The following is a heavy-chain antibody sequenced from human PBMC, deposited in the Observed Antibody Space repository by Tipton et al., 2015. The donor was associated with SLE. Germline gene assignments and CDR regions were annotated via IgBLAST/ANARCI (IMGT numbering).Heavy chain of an antibody. J-gene: IGHJ3*02. Sequence: RSLRLSCAASGFTFSSYGMHWVRQAPGKGLEWVAVISYDGSNKYYADSVKGRFTISRDNAKNSLYLQMNSLRAEDTAVYYCARVLTAFDIWGQGTMVTVSS. CDR1: GFTFSSYG. V-gene: IGHV3-30*03. CDR3: ARVLTAFDI. CDR2: ISYDGSNK.